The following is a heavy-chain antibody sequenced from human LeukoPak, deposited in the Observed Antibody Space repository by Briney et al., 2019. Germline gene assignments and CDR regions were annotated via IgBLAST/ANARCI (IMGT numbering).Heavy chain of an antibody. CDR3: ARAGGLYCSSTSCYGYYYYYYYMDV. J-gene: IGHJ6*03. CDR1: GGSISSYY. V-gene: IGHV4-59*01. D-gene: IGHD2-2*01. CDR2: IYYSGST. Sequence: SETLSLTCTVSGGSISSYYWSWIRQPPATGLEWIGYIYYSGSTNYNPSLKSRVTISVDTSKNQFSLKLSSVTAADTAVYYCARAGGLYCSSTSCYGYYYYYYYMDVWGKGTTVTVSS.